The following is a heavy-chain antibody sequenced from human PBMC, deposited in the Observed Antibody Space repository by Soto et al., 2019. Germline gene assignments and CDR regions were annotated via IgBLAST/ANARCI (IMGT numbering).Heavy chain of an antibody. CDR3: TRGGAARPDY. V-gene: IGHV3-48*02. D-gene: IGHD6-6*01. Sequence: EVQLVESGGGLVQPGGSLRLSCAASGFTFSSYSMNWVRQAPGKGLAWVSYISSSISTKQYADSVKGRFTISRDNAKNSLFLQMNSLRDEDTAVYYCTRGGAARPDYWGQGTLVTVSS. J-gene: IGHJ4*02. CDR2: ISSSISTK. CDR1: GFTFSSYS.